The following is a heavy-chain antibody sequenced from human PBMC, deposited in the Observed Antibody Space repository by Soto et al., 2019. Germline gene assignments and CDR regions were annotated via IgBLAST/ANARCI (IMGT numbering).Heavy chain of an antibody. V-gene: IGHV4-4*02. J-gene: IGHJ5*02. Sequence: SETLSLTCAVSGGSIISSNWWSLVRHPPGKGLEGIGEIYHSGSTNYNPSLKSRVTISVDKSKNQFSLKLSSVTAADTAVYYCARYYYGSGSYYNDVVPWFDRWGQGTLVTVSS. CDR3: ARYYYGSGSYYNDVVPWFDR. CDR1: GGSIISSNW. D-gene: IGHD3-10*01. CDR2: IYHSGST.